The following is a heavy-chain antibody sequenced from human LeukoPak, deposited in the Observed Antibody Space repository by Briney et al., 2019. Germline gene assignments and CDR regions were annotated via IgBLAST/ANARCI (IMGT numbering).Heavy chain of an antibody. CDR2: IWYDGSNK. V-gene: IGHV3-33*01. CDR3: AREGGRYCSSTSCYPMAFDY. D-gene: IGHD2-2*01. J-gene: IGHJ4*02. CDR1: GFTFSSYG. Sequence: PGGSLRLSCAASGFTFSSYGMHWVRQAPGKGLEWVAVIWYDGSNKYYADSMKGRFTISRDNSKNTLYLQMNSLRAEDTAVYYCAREGGRYCSSTSCYPMAFDYWGQGTLVTVSS.